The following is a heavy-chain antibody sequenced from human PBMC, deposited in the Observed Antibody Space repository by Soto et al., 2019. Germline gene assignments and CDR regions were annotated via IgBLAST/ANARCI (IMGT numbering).Heavy chain of an antibody. CDR2: LYFSGGA. CDR3: ARVLHTRSRFFDF. D-gene: IGHD6-13*01. CDR1: DGSLRGHY. V-gene: IGHV4-59*08. Sequence: SETLRLTYNVSDGSLRGHYGRWIRQTQGKGLEWIGYLYFSGGAIYNPSLKSRVTVSVDTAKNQVSLKLNSVTAADTAIYYCARVLHTRSRFFDFWGQGSLVIGSS. J-gene: IGHJ4*02.